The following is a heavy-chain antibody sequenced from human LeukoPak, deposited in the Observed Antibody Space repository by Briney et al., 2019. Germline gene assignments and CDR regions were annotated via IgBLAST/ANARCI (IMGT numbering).Heavy chain of an antibody. J-gene: IGHJ4*02. V-gene: IGHV3-74*01. CDR3: ARAPRSYFDY. Sequence: GGSLRLSCAASGFTFSDYYMSWIRQAPGKGLVWVSRINSDGSSTSYADSVKGRFTISRDNAKNTLYLQMNSLRAEDTAVYYCARAPRSYFDYWGQGTLVTVSS. CDR2: INSDGSST. CDR1: GFTFSDYY.